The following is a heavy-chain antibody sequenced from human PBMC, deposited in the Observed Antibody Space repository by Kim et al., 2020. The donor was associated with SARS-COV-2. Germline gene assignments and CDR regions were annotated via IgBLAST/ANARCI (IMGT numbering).Heavy chain of an antibody. V-gene: IGHV4-59*01. CDR2: SGST. CDR3: ARDRTLDY. Sequence: SGSTHYNPSLKSRVTISGDTSKNQFSLKLSSVTAADTAVYYCARDRTLDYWGQGTLVTVSS. J-gene: IGHJ4*02.